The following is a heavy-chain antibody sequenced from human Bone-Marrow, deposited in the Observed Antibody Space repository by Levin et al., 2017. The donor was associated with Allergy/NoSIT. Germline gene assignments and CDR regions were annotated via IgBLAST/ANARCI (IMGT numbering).Heavy chain of an antibody. Sequence: RSSETLSLTCAVSGDSMTTNDWWTWVRQPPGKGLEWIGEISHRGNANYNPSLKSRVTLSVDTSKKEFSLRVTSVTAADTAVYYCAREKQYQLPLYYYYYYIDVWGKGTTVTVSS. D-gene: IGHD2-2*01. CDR2: ISHRGNA. V-gene: IGHV4-4*02. CDR3: AREKQYQLPLYYYYYYIDV. J-gene: IGHJ6*03. CDR1: GDSMTTNDW.